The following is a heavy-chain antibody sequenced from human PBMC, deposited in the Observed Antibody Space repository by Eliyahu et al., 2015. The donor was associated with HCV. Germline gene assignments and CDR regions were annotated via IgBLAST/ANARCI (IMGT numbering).Heavy chain of an antibody. Sequence: QVQLVESGGGVVQPGGSLXXSCAASGFTFTMFYRHWVRQAPGKGLEWMTVITHDGSNKYYADSVKARFTISRDNSKNTVSLQMNSLRAEDTAIYYCTRGGCSGGACSFGSNDDYWGQGTLVTVSS. J-gene: IGHJ4*02. CDR3: TRGGCSGGACSFGSNDDY. CDR1: GFTFTMFY. CDR2: ITHDGSNK. D-gene: IGHD2-15*01. V-gene: IGHV3-30*04.